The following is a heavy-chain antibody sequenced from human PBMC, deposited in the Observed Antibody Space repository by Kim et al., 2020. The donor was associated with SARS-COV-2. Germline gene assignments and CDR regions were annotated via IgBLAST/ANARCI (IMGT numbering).Heavy chain of an antibody. CDR3: TRGYTYRDY. Sequence: GGSLRLSCAAPGFIFSNSWMHWVRQAPGKGLVWVSRINADGTKTNYADSVKGRFTISRDNAKNTLYLQMNSLRDEDTAVYYCTRGYTYRDYWGQGTLVTVLS. CDR2: INADGTKT. CDR1: GFIFSNSW. J-gene: IGHJ4*02. V-gene: IGHV3-74*01. D-gene: IGHD5-18*01.